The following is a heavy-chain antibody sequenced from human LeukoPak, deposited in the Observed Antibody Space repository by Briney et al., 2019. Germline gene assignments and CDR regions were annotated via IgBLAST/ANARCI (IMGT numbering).Heavy chain of an antibody. CDR3: ARYSQDYYDNSGYYPQFDY. CDR2: ISYDGSNK. CDR1: GFTFSSYG. Sequence: PGRSLRLSCAASGFTFSSYGMHWVRQAPGKGLEWVAVISYDGSNKYYADSVKGRFTISRDNSKNTLYLQMNSLRAEDTAVYYCARYSQDYYDNSGYYPQFDYWGQGTLVTVSS. J-gene: IGHJ4*02. D-gene: IGHD3-22*01. V-gene: IGHV3-30*03.